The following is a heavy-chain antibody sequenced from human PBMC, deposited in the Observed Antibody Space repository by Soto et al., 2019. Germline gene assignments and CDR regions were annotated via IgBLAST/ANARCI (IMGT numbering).Heavy chain of an antibody. V-gene: IGHV1-8*01. J-gene: IGHJ5*02. CDR3: ARSDGSIFNRLGS. CDR2: MNPNSGNT. Sequence: QVQLVQSGAEVKTPGASVKVSCKASGYTFATYDINWVRQAPGQGLEWMGWMNPNSGNTGYAQKFQGRLNMTGDTALSIAHMELSSLRNEDTAVYYCARSDGSIFNRLGSCGQGTQVTVSA. D-gene: IGHD2-21*01. CDR1: GYTFATYD.